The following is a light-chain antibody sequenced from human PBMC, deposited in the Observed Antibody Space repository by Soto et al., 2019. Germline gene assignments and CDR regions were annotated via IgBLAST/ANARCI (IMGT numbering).Light chain of an antibody. V-gene: IGKV3-15*01. J-gene: IGKJ4*01. CDR2: HAS. CDR3: QQYTKWPLT. CDR1: QSVYSN. Sequence: EIVMTQSPATLSVSPGERAPLSCRASQSVYSNLAWYQQKPGQAPRLLIYHASTRATGIPARFSGGGSGTEFPLTISSLQSEDFAVYYCQQYTKWPLTFGGGTKVEIK.